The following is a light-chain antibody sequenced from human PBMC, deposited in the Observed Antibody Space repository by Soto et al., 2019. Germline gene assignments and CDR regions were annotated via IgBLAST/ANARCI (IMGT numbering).Light chain of an antibody. J-gene: IGKJ1*01. CDR3: QQHYNKPRT. CDR2: TAS. CDR1: QPISDY. V-gene: IGKV1-39*01. Sequence: PFQSTLSASWLSCGTITCWTSQPISDYLNWYQQKPGKAPTLLIYTASNLQSGVPSRFSGSGSGTHFTLTICRLQPEDFATYYCQQHYNKPRTFCHVTKAEIK.